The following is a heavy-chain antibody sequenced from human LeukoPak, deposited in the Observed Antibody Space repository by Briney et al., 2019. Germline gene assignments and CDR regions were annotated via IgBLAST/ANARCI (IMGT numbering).Heavy chain of an antibody. J-gene: IGHJ4*02. CDR2: IYYSGST. CDR1: GGSISSYY. D-gene: IGHD6-6*01. Sequence: SETLSLTCTVSGGSISSYYCSWIRQPPGKGLEWIGYIYYSGSTNYNPSLKSRVTISVDTSKNQFSLELSSVTAADTAVYYCARVDPDSSSTLEVFDYWGQGTLVTVSS. V-gene: IGHV4-59*01. CDR3: ARVDPDSSSTLEVFDY.